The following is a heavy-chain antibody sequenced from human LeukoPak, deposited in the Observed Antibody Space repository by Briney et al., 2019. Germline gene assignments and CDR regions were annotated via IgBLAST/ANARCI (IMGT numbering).Heavy chain of an antibody. CDR2: ISSSGDTI. J-gene: IGHJ4*02. V-gene: IGHV3-11*04. D-gene: IGHD1-7*01. Sequence: PGGSLRLSCAASGFIFSDYYMSWIRQAPGKGLEWVSYISSSGDTIFYSDSVKGRFTISRDKGKKSLFLEINSLRAEDAAIYYCARVMGNYASDYWGQGALVTVSS. CDR1: GFIFSDYY. CDR3: ARVMGNYASDY.